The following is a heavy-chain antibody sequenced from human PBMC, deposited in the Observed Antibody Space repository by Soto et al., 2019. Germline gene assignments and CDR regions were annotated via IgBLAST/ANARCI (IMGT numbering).Heavy chain of an antibody. CDR3: ASGPKTYYDFWSGSGLGFDY. D-gene: IGHD3-3*01. V-gene: IGHV4-39*01. Sequence: QLQLQESGPGLVKPSETLSLTCTVSGGSISSSSYYWGWIRQPPGKGLEWIGSIYYSGSTYYNPSLKSRVTISGDTSKNQFSLKLSSVTAADTAVYYCASGPKTYYDFWSGSGLGFDYWGQGTLVTVSS. J-gene: IGHJ4*02. CDR2: IYYSGST. CDR1: GGSISSSSYY.